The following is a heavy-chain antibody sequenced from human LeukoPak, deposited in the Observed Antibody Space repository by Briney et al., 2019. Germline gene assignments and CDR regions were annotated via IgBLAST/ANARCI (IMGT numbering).Heavy chain of an antibody. V-gene: IGHV3-15*01. CDR2: IQSKTDGGTT. CDR1: GFTFSNTW. Sequence: GGSLRLSCAASGFTFSNTWMNWVRQAPGKGLEWVGRIQSKTDGGTTEYAAPVKGRLTISRDDSKTTLYLQLNSLKTEDTAVYYCATLTVRGVINIWGQGTLVTVSS. CDR3: ATLTVRGVINI. J-gene: IGHJ4*02. D-gene: IGHD3-10*01.